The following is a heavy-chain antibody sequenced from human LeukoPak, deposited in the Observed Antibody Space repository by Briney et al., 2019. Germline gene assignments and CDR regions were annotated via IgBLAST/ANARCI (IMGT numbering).Heavy chain of an antibody. Sequence: ASVKVSCKASGGTFSSYAISWVRQAPGQGLEWMGGIIPIFGTANYAQKFQGRVTITADKSTSTAYMELSSLRSEDTAVYYCARKTSSSWHNWFDPWGQGTLVTVSS. V-gene: IGHV1-69*06. CDR2: IIPIFGTA. CDR1: GGTFSSYA. D-gene: IGHD6-13*01. CDR3: ARKTSSSWHNWFDP. J-gene: IGHJ5*02.